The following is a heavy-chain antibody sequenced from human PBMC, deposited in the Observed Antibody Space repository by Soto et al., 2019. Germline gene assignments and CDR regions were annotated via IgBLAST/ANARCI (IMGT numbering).Heavy chain of an antibody. CDR3: ARDLIHGSGNGAFDY. Sequence: QVQLVQSGAEVKKPGASVKVSCKASGYTFTSYYMHWVRQAPGQGLEWMGIINPSGGSPSYAQKFQGRVTMTRDTSTSTVYMELSSLRSEDTAVYYCARDLIHGSGNGAFDYWGQGTLVTVSS. J-gene: IGHJ4*02. D-gene: IGHD3-3*01. CDR1: GYTFTSYY. V-gene: IGHV1-46*01. CDR2: INPSGGSP.